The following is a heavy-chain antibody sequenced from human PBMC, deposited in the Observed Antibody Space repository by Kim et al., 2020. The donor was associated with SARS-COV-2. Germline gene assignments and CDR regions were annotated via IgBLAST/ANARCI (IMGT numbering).Heavy chain of an antibody. J-gene: IGHJ4*02. V-gene: IGHV3-74*01. CDR3: ARDSGRIVDY. D-gene: IGHD3-10*01. CDR2: ST. Sequence: STGDAGSVQGRFTISKDSAKNTVYLQMSSLRADDTALYYCARDSGRIVDYWGQGTLVTVSS.